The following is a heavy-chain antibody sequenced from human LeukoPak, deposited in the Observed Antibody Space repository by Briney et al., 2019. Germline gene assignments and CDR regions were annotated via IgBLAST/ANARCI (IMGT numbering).Heavy chain of an antibody. V-gene: IGHV3-30-3*01. CDR3: ARGIAVF. Sequence: GSLRLSCAASGFTFSSYAMHWVRQAPGKGLEWVAVISYDGSNKYYADSVKGRFTISRDNSKNTLYLQMNSLRAEDTAVYYCARGIAVFRGQGTLVTVSS. J-gene: IGHJ4*02. CDR2: ISYDGSNK. CDR1: GFTFSSYA. D-gene: IGHD6-19*01.